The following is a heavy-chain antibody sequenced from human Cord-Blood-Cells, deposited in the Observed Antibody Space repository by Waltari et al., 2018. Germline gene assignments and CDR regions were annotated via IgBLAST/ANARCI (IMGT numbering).Heavy chain of an antibody. D-gene: IGHD2-2*01. J-gene: IGHJ4*02. CDR1: GGSFSGYY. CDR2: INHSGST. Sequence: QVQLQQWGAGLLKPSETLSLTCAVYGGSFSGYYWSWIRQPPGTGLEWIGEINHSGSTNYNPSLKSRVTISVDTSKNQFSLKLSSVTAADTAVYYCARGRGYCSSTSCYAYYFDYWGQGTLVTVSS. CDR3: ARGRGYCSSTSCYAYYFDY. V-gene: IGHV4-34*01.